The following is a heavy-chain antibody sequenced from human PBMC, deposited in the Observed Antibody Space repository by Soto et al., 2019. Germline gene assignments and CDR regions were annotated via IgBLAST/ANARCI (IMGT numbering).Heavy chain of an antibody. J-gene: IGHJ4*02. CDR1: GFTFGSSA. CDR3: AADVIGVAGDFDH. Sequence: LVQSGPDVKKPGTSVKVSCKTSGFTFGSSAVQWVRQVRGQRLEWIGWIVVASGYSNVAQKFQDRVSLTRDLYTNTAFMDLISLTSEDSAMYYCAADVIGVAGDFDHWGQGPLVSVAS. CDR2: IVVASGYS. D-gene: IGHD6-19*01. V-gene: IGHV1-58*01.